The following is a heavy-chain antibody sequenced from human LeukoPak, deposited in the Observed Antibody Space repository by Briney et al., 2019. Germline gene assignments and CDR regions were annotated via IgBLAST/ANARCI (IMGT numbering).Heavy chain of an antibody. CDR2: IYYSGST. Sequence: SETLSLTCTVSGGSISSGDYYWSWIRQPPGKGLEWIGYIYYSGSTYYNPSLKSRVTISVDTSKNQFSLKLSSVTAADTAVYYCARHRLYYYDSSGYSDYWGQGTLVTVSS. J-gene: IGHJ4*02. CDR3: ARHRLYYYDSSGYSDY. CDR1: GGSISSGDYY. D-gene: IGHD3-22*01. V-gene: IGHV4-30-4*01.